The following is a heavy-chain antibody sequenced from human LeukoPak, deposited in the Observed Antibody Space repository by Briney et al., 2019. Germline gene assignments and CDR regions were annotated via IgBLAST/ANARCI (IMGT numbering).Heavy chain of an antibody. Sequence: GGSLRLSCAASGFTFSSYAMSWVRQAPGKGLEWVSAISGSGGSTYYADSVKGRFTISRDNSKNTLYLQMNSLRAEDTAVYYCAKIAPYYDSSGYYYAPLGFGAFDIWGQGTMVTVSS. CDR1: GFTFSSYA. J-gene: IGHJ3*02. D-gene: IGHD3-22*01. CDR3: AKIAPYYDSSGYYYAPLGFGAFDI. CDR2: ISGSGGST. V-gene: IGHV3-23*01.